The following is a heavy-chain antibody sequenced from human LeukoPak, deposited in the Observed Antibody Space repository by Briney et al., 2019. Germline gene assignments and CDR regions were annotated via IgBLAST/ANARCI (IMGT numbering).Heavy chain of an antibody. V-gene: IGHV3-21*01. D-gene: IGHD3-3*01. Sequence: NPGGSLRLSCAASGFTFSSYSMNWVRQAPGKELEWVSSISSSSSYIYYADSVKGRFTISRDNAKNSLYLQMNSLRAEDTAVYYCARDQGGYDFWSESRPDQPFDYWGQGTLVTVSS. J-gene: IGHJ4*02. CDR2: ISSSSSYI. CDR1: GFTFSSYS. CDR3: ARDQGGYDFWSESRPDQPFDY.